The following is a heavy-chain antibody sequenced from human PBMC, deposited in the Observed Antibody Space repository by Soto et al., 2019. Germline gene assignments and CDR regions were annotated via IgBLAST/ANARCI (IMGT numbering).Heavy chain of an antibody. V-gene: IGHV1-3*04. CDR3: ARDQKDSVRKTSWFDP. CDR2: INTGNGNS. J-gene: IGHJ5*02. CDR1: GYYFTNYV. Sequence: QVQLVQSGAEVRKPGASVKVSCKGSGYYFTNYVIHWVRQAPGQRLEWMGWINTGNGNSKYSPKFQDRVIITRDTSASTAFMELCRLTSEDTAIYYCARDQKDSVRKTSWFDPWGQGTPVTVSS. D-gene: IGHD2-15*01.